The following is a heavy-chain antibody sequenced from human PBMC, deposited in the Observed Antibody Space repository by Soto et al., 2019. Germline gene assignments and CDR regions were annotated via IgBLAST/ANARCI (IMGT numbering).Heavy chain of an antibody. CDR3: AREGAASYSYYYGTDV. D-gene: IGHD3-16*01. Sequence: QVQLQESGPGLVKPSQTLSLTCTVSGGSISSGDAYWSWIRQSPGKGLEWIGYIYYRGRPFYNPSLERRATISVDTYKNQFSLKLNSVTAADTAVYYCAREGAASYSYYYGTDVWGQGTTVTVSS. V-gene: IGHV4-30-4*01. J-gene: IGHJ6*02. CDR2: IYYRGRP. CDR1: GGSISSGDAY.